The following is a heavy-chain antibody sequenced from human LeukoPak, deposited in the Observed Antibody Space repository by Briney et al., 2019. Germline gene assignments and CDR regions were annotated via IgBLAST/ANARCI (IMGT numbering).Heavy chain of an antibody. CDR1: GGSISSSNW. CDR3: ARDVAPGSGYGNDAFDI. D-gene: IGHD3-22*01. J-gene: IGHJ3*02. Sequence: SGTLSLTCAVSGGSISSSNWWSWVRPPPGKGLEWIGEIYHSGSTNYNPSLKSRVTISVDKSKNQFSLKLSSVTAADTAVYYCARDVAPGSGYGNDAFDIWGQGTMVTVSS. CDR2: IYHSGST. V-gene: IGHV4-4*02.